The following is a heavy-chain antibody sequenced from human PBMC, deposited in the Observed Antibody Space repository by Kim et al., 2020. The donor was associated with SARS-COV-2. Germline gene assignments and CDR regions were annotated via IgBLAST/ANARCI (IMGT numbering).Heavy chain of an antibody. CDR1: GGSFSGYY. Sequence: SETLSLTCAVYGGSFSGYYWSWIRQPPGKGLEWIGEINHSGSTNYNPSLKSRVTISVDTSKNQFSLKLSSVTAADTAVYYCARNLYADYGIDYLGQGTL. V-gene: IGHV4-34*01. D-gene: IGHD4-17*01. J-gene: IGHJ4*02. CDR2: INHSGST. CDR3: ARNLYADYGIDY.